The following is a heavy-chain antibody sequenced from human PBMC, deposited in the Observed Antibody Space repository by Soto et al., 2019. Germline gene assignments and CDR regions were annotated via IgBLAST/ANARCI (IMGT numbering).Heavy chain of an antibody. Sequence: GGSLRLSCAASGFTFNRHTMGWVRQAPGKWLEWVSSVSDTGGTPFYLDSVRGRFIISRDNSNNTVHLQMNSLRAEDTARYYCAKGLYPDSSGWDDAFDFWGQGTMVTRLL. CDR3: AKGLYPDSSGWDDAFDF. CDR2: VSDTGGTP. D-gene: IGHD6-19*01. V-gene: IGHV3-23*01. J-gene: IGHJ3*01. CDR1: GFTFNRHT.